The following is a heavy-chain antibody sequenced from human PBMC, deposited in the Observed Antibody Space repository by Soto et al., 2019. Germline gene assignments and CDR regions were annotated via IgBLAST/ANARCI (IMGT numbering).Heavy chain of an antibody. J-gene: IGHJ1*01. D-gene: IGHD6-19*01. Sequence: GGSLRLSCTASGFTFGDYAMSWFRQAPGKGLEWVGFIRSKAYGGTTEYAASVKGRFTISRDDSKSIAYLQMNSLKTEDTAVYYCTREAQEAVAAPPSGEYFQHWGQGTLVTVSS. CDR2: IRSKAYGGTT. CDR3: TREAQEAVAAPPSGEYFQH. CDR1: GFTFGDYA. V-gene: IGHV3-49*03.